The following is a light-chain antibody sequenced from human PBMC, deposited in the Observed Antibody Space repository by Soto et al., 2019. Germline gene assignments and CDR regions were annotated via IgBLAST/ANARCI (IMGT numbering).Light chain of an antibody. Sequence: DIQMTQSPSTLSASVGDRVTITCRASQSVTTWLAWYQQKPGTAPKLLIYNASTLETGVPSRFSGSGSGAEFTLTIISLQPDDFASYHCQQYHSFPLTFGQGTKVEIK. V-gene: IGKV1-5*03. J-gene: IGKJ1*01. CDR2: NAS. CDR1: QSVTTW. CDR3: QQYHSFPLT.